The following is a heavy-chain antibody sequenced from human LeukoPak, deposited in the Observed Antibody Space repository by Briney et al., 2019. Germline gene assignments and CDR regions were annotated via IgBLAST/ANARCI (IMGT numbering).Heavy chain of an antibody. Sequence: GASVKVSCKASGGTFSSYAISWVRQAPGQGLEWMEGIIPIFGTANYAQKFQGRVTITTDESTSTAYMELSSLRSEDTAVYYCARDQRYDFWSGDGDAFDIWGQGTMVTVSS. J-gene: IGHJ3*02. CDR3: ARDQRYDFWSGDGDAFDI. CDR1: GGTFSSYA. V-gene: IGHV1-69*05. D-gene: IGHD3-3*01. CDR2: IIPIFGTA.